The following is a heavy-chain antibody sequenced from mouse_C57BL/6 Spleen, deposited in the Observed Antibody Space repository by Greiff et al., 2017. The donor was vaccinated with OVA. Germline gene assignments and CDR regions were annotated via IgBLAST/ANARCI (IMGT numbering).Heavy chain of an antibody. CDR2: IYPGDGDT. J-gene: IGHJ2*01. V-gene: IGHV1-82*01. CDR3: AKGYGSTFDY. CDR1: GYAFSSSW. D-gene: IGHD1-1*01. Sequence: VQLQQSGPELVKPGASVKISCKASGYAFSSSWMNWVTQRPGKGLEWIGRIYPGDGDTNYNGKFKGKATLTADKSSSTAYMQLSSLTSEDSAVYCCAKGYGSTFDYWGQGTTLTVSS.